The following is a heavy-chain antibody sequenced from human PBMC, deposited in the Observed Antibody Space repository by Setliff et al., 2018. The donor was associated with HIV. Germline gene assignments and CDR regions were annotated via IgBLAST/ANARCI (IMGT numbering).Heavy chain of an antibody. J-gene: IGHJ4*02. Sequence: PSETLSLTCTVSGGSISTYYLTWIRQPAGKGLEWIGRIFASGSTNYNPSLKSRVTLSVDTSKNQFSLRLSSVTAADTAVYYCARLDCSSSSGFVDYWGQGTLVTVSS. V-gene: IGHV4-4*07. D-gene: IGHD2-2*01. CDR1: GGSISTYY. CDR2: IFASGST. CDR3: ARLDCSSSSGFVDY.